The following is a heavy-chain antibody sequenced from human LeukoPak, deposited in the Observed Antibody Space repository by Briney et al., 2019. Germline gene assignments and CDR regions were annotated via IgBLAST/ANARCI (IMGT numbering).Heavy chain of an antibody. CDR2: ISYDGSNK. J-gene: IGHJ3*02. V-gene: IGHV3-30*18. CDR3: AKVWRGDYADAFDI. Sequence: GGSLRLSCAASGFTFSSYGMHWVRQAPGKGLEWVAVISYDGSNKYYADSVKGRFTIPRDNSKNTLYLQMNSLRAEDTAVYYCAKVWRGDYADAFDIWGQGTMVTVSS. D-gene: IGHD4-17*01. CDR1: GFTFSSYG.